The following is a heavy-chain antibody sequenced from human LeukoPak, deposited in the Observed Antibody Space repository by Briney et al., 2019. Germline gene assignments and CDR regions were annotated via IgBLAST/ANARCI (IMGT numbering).Heavy chain of an antibody. CDR2: IKKDGSEK. CDR1: GFTFSSYW. CDR3: ARDLSGVSGHTYGRGIDY. J-gene: IGHJ4*02. Sequence: AGGSLRLSCAASGFTFSSYWMTWVRQAPGKGLEWVANIKKDGSEKYYVDSVKGRFTISRDNAKTSLYLQMNSLRAEDTAVYYYARDLSGVSGHTYGRGIDYWGQGTLVTVSS. V-gene: IGHV3-7*01. D-gene: IGHD5-18*01.